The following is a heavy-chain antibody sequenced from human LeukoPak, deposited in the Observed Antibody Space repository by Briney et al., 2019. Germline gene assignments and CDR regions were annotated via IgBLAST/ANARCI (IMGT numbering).Heavy chain of an antibody. V-gene: IGHV4-30-2*03. J-gene: IGHJ4*02. Sequence: PSETLSLTCAVSGGSISSGGYSWSWIRQPPGKGLEWIGYIYHSGSTYYNPSLKSRVTISVDTSKNQFSLKLSSVTAADTAVYYCARQPTIGDFDYWGQGTLVTVSS. CDR2: IYHSGST. CDR3: ARQPTIGDFDY. CDR1: GGSISSGGYS. D-gene: IGHD1-26*01.